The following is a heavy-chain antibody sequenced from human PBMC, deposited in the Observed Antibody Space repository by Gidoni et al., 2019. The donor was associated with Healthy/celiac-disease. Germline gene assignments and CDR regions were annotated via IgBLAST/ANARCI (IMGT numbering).Heavy chain of an antibody. D-gene: IGHD5-12*01. CDR3: ARKGKRVATTTSPFDY. CDR1: GGSFSGYY. CDR2: INHSGST. V-gene: IGHV4-34*01. J-gene: IGHJ4*02. Sequence: QVQLQQWGAGLLKPSETLSLTCAVYGGSFSGYYWSWIRQPPGKGLEWIGEINHSGSTNYNPSLKSRVTISVDTSKNQFSLKLSSVTAADTAVYYCARKGKRVATTTSPFDYWGQGTLVTVSS.